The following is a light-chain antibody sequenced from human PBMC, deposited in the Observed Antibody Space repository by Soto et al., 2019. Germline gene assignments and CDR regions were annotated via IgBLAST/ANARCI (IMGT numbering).Light chain of an antibody. V-gene: IGKV1-39*01. CDR1: QSITNY. CDR3: QQSNSSPPT. CDR2: AAS. Sequence: DIQMNQSTSALSASLGDRVTITCRASQSITNYLNWYQHKPGQAPNLLIYAASTLQAGVPSRFRGSGSGTDFTLTISSLQPEDFATYFCQQSNSSPPTFGGGTKVDI. J-gene: IGKJ4*01.